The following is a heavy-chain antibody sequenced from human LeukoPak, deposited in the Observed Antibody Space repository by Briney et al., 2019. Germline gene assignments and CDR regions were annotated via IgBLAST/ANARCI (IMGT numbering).Heavy chain of an antibody. V-gene: IGHV4-30-2*01. CDR2: IYHSGST. CDR3: ARARDGVLRFLEWLSSRGWFDP. Sequence: PSETLSLTCTVSGGSISSGGYYWSWIRQPPGKGLEWIGYIYHSGSTYYNPSLKSRVTISVDRSKNQFSLKLSSVTAADTAVYYCARARDGVLRFLEWLSSRGWFDPWGQGTLVTVSS. CDR1: GGSISSGGYY. D-gene: IGHD3-3*01. J-gene: IGHJ5*02.